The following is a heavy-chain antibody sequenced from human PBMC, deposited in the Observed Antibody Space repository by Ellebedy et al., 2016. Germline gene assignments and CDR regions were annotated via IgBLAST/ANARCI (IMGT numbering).Heavy chain of an antibody. CDR1: GGSFSGYY. Sequence: SETLSLTCAVYGGSFSGYYWSWIRQPPGKGLEWIGEINHSGSTNYNPSLKSRVTISVDTSKNQFSLKLSSVTAADTAVYYCARGYCSGGSCYSGVAEYFQHWGQGTLVTVSS. CDR3: ARGYCSGGSCYSGVAEYFQH. D-gene: IGHD2-15*01. J-gene: IGHJ1*01. CDR2: INHSGST. V-gene: IGHV4-34*01.